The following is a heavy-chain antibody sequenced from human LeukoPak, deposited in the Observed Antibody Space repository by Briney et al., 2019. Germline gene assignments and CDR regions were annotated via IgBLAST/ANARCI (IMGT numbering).Heavy chain of an antibody. J-gene: IGHJ4*02. V-gene: IGHV3-33*01. Sequence: PGGSLRLSCAASGFTFSSYGMHRVRQAPGKGLEWVAVIWYDGSNKYYADSVKGRFTISRDNSKNTLYLQMNSLRAEDTAVYYCARVAPDFWSGYSDYWGQGTLVTVSS. D-gene: IGHD3-3*01. CDR1: GFTFSSYG. CDR3: ARVAPDFWSGYSDY. CDR2: IWYDGSNK.